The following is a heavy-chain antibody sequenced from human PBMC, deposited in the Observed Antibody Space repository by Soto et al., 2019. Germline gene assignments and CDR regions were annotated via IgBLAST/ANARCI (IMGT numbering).Heavy chain of an antibody. CDR2: VSTSGHP. D-gene: IGHD1-26*01. Sequence: SETLSLTCTVSGGSISDYSSSHYWSWIRQPAGKGLEWVGRVSTSGHPTYSPSLKSRVTMSLDTSKNQFSLTVNSVTAADTAMYYCAVETVGGSPGDCWGQGTLVTVSS. CDR3: AVETVGGSPGDC. J-gene: IGHJ1*01. CDR1: GGSISDYSSSHY. V-gene: IGHV4-4*07.